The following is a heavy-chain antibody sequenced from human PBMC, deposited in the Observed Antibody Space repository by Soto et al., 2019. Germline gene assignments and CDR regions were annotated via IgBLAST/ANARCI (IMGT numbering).Heavy chain of an antibody. CDR3: ARDKTFGGTIGSAFDS. J-gene: IGHJ4*02. D-gene: IGHD3-16*01. CDR1: GFTFNNYG. V-gene: IGHV3-33*01. CDR2: IWYDASHK. Sequence: GGSLRLSCRAGGFTFNNYGMHWVRQAPGQGLEWVAVIWYDASHKYYADSGKGRFTISRDNSKNTLYLQMSSLRGEDTAVYYCARDKTFGGTIGSAFDSWGQGTLVTVSS.